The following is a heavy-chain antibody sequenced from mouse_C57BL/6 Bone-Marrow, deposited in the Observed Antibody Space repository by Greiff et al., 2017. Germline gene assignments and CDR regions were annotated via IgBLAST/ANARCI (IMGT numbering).Heavy chain of an antibody. Sequence: VQLQQPGAELVKPGASVKMSCKASGYTFTSYWITWVKQRPGQGLEWIGDIYPGSGSTNYNEKFKSKATLTVDTSSSTAYMQLSSLTSEDSAVYYCERSGGLRRGAWFAYWGQGTLVTVSA. CDR2: IYPGSGST. J-gene: IGHJ3*01. V-gene: IGHV1-55*01. CDR1: GYTFTSYW. CDR3: ERSGGLRRGAWFAY. D-gene: IGHD2-2*01.